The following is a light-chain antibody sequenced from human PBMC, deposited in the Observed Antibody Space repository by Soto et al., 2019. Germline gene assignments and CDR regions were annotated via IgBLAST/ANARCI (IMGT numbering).Light chain of an antibody. CDR1: SSDVGGYNY. CDR3: SSFAGGLFV. J-gene: IGLJ1*01. CDR2: DVS. Sequence: QSVLTQPASVSGSPGQSITISCTGTSSDVGGYNYVSWYQQHPGKAPKLMIYDVSNRPSGVSNRFSGSKSGNTASLTISGLQAEDEADYYCSSFAGGLFVFGAGTKVTV. V-gene: IGLV2-14*01.